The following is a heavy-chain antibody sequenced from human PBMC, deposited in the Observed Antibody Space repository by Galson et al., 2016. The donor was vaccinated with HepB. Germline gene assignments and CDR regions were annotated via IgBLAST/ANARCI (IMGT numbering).Heavy chain of an antibody. Sequence: SLRLSCAASGFTFNSYFMNWVRQAPGKGLEWVANINQDGSVKHYVDSVKGRFTVSRDNSKNSLYLQMNSLRAKDTAVYYCSIRLDFWGQGTLVTVSS. V-gene: IGHV3-7*01. CDR1: GFTFNSYF. CDR3: SIRLDF. CDR2: INQDGSVK. D-gene: IGHD5-24*01. J-gene: IGHJ4*02.